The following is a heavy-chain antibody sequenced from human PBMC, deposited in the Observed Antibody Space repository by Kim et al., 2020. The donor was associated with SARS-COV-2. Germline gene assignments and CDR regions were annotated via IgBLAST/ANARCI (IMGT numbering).Heavy chain of an antibody. D-gene: IGHD6-19*01. V-gene: IGHV4-39*01. CDR2: IYYSGST. CDR3: ARQGGGIAVAGPRTEGDFDY. Sequence: SETLSLTCTVSGGSISSSSYYWGWIRQPPGKGLEWIGSIYYSGSTYYNPSLKSRVTISVDTSKNQFSLKLSSVTAADTAVYYCARQGGGIAVAGPRTEGDFDYWGQGTLVTVSS. CDR1: GGSISSSSYY. J-gene: IGHJ4*02.